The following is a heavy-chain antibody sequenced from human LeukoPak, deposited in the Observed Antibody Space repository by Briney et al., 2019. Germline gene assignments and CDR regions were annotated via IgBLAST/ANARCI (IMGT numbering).Heavy chain of an antibody. CDR3: ARFPSYFTMVRGVTSAIDY. CDR1: GGSFSGYY. V-gene: IGHV4-34*01. D-gene: IGHD3-10*01. Sequence: SETLSLTCAVYGGSFSGYYWSWIRQPPGKGLEWIGEINHSGSTNYNPSLKSRVTISVDTSTTQLSLKLSSVTAADTAVYYCARFPSYFTMVRGVTSAIDYWGQGTLVTVSS. CDR2: INHSGST. J-gene: IGHJ4*02.